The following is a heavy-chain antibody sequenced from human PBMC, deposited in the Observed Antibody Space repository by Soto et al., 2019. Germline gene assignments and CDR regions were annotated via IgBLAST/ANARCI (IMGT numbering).Heavy chain of an antibody. CDR3: TRLDISGNYYDY. CDR2: IRSKAYSYAT. Sequence: EVQLVESGGGLVQPGGSLKLSCAASGFTLSGSAMHWVCQASGKGLEWVGRIRSKAYSYATAYAASVKGRFTISRDDSKNTAYLQMTSLKTEDTAVYYCTRLDISGNYYDYWGQGTLVTVSS. CDR1: GFTLSGSA. D-gene: IGHD3-22*01. V-gene: IGHV3-73*01. J-gene: IGHJ4*02.